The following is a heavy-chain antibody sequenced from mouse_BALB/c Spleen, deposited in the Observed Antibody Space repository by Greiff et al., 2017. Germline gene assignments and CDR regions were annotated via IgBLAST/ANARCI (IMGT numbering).Heavy chain of an antibody. CDR3: ARDGYPPFDY. J-gene: IGHJ2*01. V-gene: IGHV5-17*02. CDR2: ISSGSSTI. Sequence: EVQGVESGGGLVQPGGSRKLSCAASGFTFSSFGMHWVRQAPEKGLEWVAYISSGSSTIYYADTVKGRFTISRDNPKNTLFLQMTSLRSEDTAMYYCARDGYPPFDYWGQGTTLTVSS. D-gene: IGHD2-3*01. CDR1: GFTFSSFG.